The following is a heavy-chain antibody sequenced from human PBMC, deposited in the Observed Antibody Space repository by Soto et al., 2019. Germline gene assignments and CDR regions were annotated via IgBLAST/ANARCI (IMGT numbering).Heavy chain of an antibody. Sequence: GGSLRLSCAASGFTFSSYSMNWVRQAPGKGLEWVSYISSSSSTIYYADSVKGRFTISRDNAKNSLYLQMNSLRAEDTAVYYCAMLTVDYGDPNDAFDIWGQGTMVTVSS. J-gene: IGHJ3*02. CDR1: GFTFSSYS. CDR2: ISSSSSTI. CDR3: AMLTVDYGDPNDAFDI. D-gene: IGHD4-17*01. V-gene: IGHV3-48*01.